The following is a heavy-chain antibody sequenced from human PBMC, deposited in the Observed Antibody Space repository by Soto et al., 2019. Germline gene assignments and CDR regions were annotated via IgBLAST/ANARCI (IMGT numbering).Heavy chain of an antibody. V-gene: IGHV3-33*01. CDR2: IWYDGSNK. CDR3: ARGVGGYYYGSGSSPSHFDYYYYYGMDV. D-gene: IGHD3-10*01. J-gene: IGHJ6*02. Sequence: HPGGSLRLSCTASGFTFSSYGMHWVRQAPGKGLEWVAVIWYDGSNKYYADSVKGRFTISRDNSKNTLYLQMNSLRAEDTAVYYCARGVGGYYYGSGSSPSHFDYYYYYGMDVWGQGTTVTVSS. CDR1: GFTFSSYG.